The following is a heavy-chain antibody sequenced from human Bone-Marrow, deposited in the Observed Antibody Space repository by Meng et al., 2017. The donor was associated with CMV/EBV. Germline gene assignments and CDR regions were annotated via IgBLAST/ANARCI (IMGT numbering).Heavy chain of an antibody. CDR3: AREYYDFWSGWKRNYYYYGMDV. Sequence: GGSLRLSCAASGFTFSSYGMHWVRQAPGKGLEWVAVIWYDGSNKYYADSVKGRFTISRDNSKNTLYLQMNSLRAEDTAVYYCAREYYDFWSGWKRNYYYYGMDVWGQGTTVTVSS. D-gene: IGHD3-3*01. CDR2: IWYDGSNK. CDR1: GFTFSSYG. V-gene: IGHV3-30*19. J-gene: IGHJ6*02.